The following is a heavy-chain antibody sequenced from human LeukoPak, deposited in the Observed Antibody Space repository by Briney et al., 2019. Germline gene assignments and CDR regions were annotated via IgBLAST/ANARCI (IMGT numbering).Heavy chain of an antibody. J-gene: IGHJ6*02. CDR3: AKAGDNWAYCYYGMDV. CDR2: ISGSGGST. Sequence: GGFLRLSCAASGFTFSSYAMSWVRQAPGKGLEWVSAISGSGGSTYYADSVKGRFTISRDNSKNTLYLQMNSLRAEDTAVYYCAKAGDNWAYCYYGMDVWGQGTTVTVSS. V-gene: IGHV3-23*01. CDR1: GFTFSSYA. D-gene: IGHD1-20*01.